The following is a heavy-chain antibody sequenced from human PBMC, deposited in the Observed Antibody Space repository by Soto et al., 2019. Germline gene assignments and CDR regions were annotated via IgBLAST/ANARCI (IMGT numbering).Heavy chain of an antibody. D-gene: IGHD1-1*01. CDR1: GYTFSNYG. CDR2: ISLYSDGT. V-gene: IGHV1-2*02. CDR3: ARGGTTSLDY. J-gene: IGHJ4*02. Sequence: ASVKVSCKTSGYTFSNYGITWVRQAPGQPLEWLGWISLYSDGTNYAQKFQGRVTMTRDTSISTAYLELSRLRSDDTAVYYCARGGTTSLDYWGQGTQVTVSS.